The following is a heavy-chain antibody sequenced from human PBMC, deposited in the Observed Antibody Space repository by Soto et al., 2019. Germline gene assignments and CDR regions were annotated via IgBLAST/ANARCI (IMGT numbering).Heavy chain of an antibody. CDR2: VSGGGSAS. Sequence: PGGSLRLSCAGSGFTFSNFAMGWVRQAPGKGPEWVSSVSGGGSASFSADSVRGRFSVSRDNSKNTLYLQMNSLRAEDTAVYYCAKRSSGKIDYWGQGTLVTVSS. D-gene: IGHD3-22*01. CDR3: AKRSSGKIDY. V-gene: IGHV3-23*01. CDR1: GFTFSNFA. J-gene: IGHJ4*02.